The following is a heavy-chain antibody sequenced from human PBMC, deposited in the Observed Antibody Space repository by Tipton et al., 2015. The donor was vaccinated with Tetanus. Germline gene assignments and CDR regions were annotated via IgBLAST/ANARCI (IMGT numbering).Heavy chain of an antibody. Sequence: PGLVKLSETLSLTCTVSGASIGSISYYWSWIRQPPGKGLEWIGYTYYSGSTYHNPSLKSRVSMSVDTSKNQFSLNLTSVTAADTAMYYCARDQGGGRVVRLNWFDPWGQGTLVTVSS. CDR3: ARDQGGGRVVRLNWFDP. CDR2: TYYSGST. V-gene: IGHV4-31*03. J-gene: IGHJ5*02. D-gene: IGHD6-6*01. CDR1: GASIGSISYY.